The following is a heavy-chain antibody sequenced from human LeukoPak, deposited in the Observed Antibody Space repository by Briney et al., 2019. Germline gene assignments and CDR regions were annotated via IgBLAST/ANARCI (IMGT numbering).Heavy chain of an antibody. J-gene: IGHJ4*01. D-gene: IGHD3-22*01. CDR1: GFTFSDYD. CDR2: ISSSGSNI. Sequence: PGGSLRLSCVASGFTFSDYDMSWVRQAPGKGLEWVSYISSSGSNINYADSMKGRVTLSRDNAKNSLYLQMNSLRAEDTAVYYCARVHLPYYYDISGQFDYSGAGALGTVSS. CDR3: ARVHLPYYYDISGQFDY. V-gene: IGHV3-11*01.